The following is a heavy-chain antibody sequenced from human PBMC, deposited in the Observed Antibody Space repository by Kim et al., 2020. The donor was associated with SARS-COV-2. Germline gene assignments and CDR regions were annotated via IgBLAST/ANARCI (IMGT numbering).Heavy chain of an antibody. D-gene: IGHD3-3*01. CDR2: ISHIGST. Sequence: ETLSLTCAVYGGSFNNYYWNWIRQSPGKGLEWIGDISHIGSTTYNPSLETRVTISLDTFNNRFSLRLTSVTAADTPVYYCARFDFWSGTMFDLWGQGA. CDR1: GGSFNNYY. V-gene: IGHV4-34*01. J-gene: IGHJ5*02. CDR3: ARFDFWSGTMFDL.